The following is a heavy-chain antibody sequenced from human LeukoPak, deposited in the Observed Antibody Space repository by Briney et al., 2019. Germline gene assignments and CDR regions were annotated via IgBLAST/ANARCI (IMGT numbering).Heavy chain of an antibody. Sequence: SVKVSCKASGYTFTSYGISWVRQAPGQGLEWMGWISAYNGNTNYAQKLQGRVTMTADTSTSTAYMELRSLRSDDTAVYYCARALGTTIFEVLDYWGQGTLVTVSS. CDR2: ISAYNGNT. D-gene: IGHD3-3*01. CDR1: GYTFTSYG. V-gene: IGHV1-18*01. J-gene: IGHJ4*02. CDR3: ARALGTTIFEVLDY.